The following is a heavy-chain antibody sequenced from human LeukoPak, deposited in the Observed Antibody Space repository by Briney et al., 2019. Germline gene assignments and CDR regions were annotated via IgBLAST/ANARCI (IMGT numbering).Heavy chain of an antibody. CDR2: INPNSDGT. Sequence: ASVKVSCKASGYTFTGYYMHWVRQAPGQGLEWMGWINPNSDGTNYAQKFQGRVTMTRDTSISTAYMELSRLRSDDTAVYYCASSIAAAENWFDPWGQGTLVTVSS. CDR1: GYTFTGYY. V-gene: IGHV1-2*02. CDR3: ASSIAAAENWFDP. D-gene: IGHD6-13*01. J-gene: IGHJ5*02.